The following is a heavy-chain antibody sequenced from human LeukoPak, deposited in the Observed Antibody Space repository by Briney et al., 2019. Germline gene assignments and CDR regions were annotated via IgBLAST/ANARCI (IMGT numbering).Heavy chain of an antibody. CDR2: IHYSGST. J-gene: IGHJ6*04. Sequence: SETLSLTCTVSGGSISSSSYFWAWIRQPPGKGLEWIGSIHYSGSTYYNPSLKSRVTISVDTSKNQFSLKLSSVTAADTAVYYCARGYSSTFLDVWGKGTTVTVSS. V-gene: IGHV4-39*07. D-gene: IGHD6-13*01. CDR3: ARGYSSTFLDV. CDR1: GGSISSSSYF.